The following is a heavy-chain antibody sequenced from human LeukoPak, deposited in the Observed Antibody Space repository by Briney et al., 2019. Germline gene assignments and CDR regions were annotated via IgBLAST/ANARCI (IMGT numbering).Heavy chain of an antibody. D-gene: IGHD3-10*01. CDR3: AKDMAPYYYGSGSRPFDY. Sequence: GRSLRLSCAVYAFTFSSLSMNWDRQAQGKLLEWVSSILSSRSYICGATSVEDRFTISRNNAKNSLYLQMNSLRAEDTAVYYCAKDMAPYYYGSGSRPFDYWGQGTLVTVSS. V-gene: IGHV3-21*01. CDR2: ILSSRSYI. J-gene: IGHJ4*02. CDR1: AFTFSSLS.